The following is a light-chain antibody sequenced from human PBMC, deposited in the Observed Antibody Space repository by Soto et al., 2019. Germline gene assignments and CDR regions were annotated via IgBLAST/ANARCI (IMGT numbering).Light chain of an antibody. V-gene: IGKV1-39*01. CDR2: AAS. CDR3: QHYHRDSEA. J-gene: IGKJ1*01. CDR1: QGISTY. Sequence: DIQRTQSPSSLSESSGDRVTMTFRASQGISTYLNWDQQKPGKAPKLLIYAASSLQSGVPSRFSGSGSDTDFTLTISRLQLDDFAPYYCQHYHRDSEAFGQGTRVDMK.